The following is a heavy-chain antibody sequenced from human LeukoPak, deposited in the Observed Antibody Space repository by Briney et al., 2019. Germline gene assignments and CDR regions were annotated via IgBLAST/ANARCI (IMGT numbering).Heavy chain of an antibody. CDR1: GDTFIIYT. Sequence: SVKVSCKASGDTFIIYTISWVRQAPGEGLECRGDIIPILGIANYAQKFQGRVTITADKSTGPAYRELSRVRSEDTAVYYCARAEGITIFGVVSRLYGMDVWGQGTRVTVSS. D-gene: IGHD3-3*01. V-gene: IGHV1-69*02. CDR3: ARAEGITIFGVVSRLYGMDV. CDR2: IIPILGIA. J-gene: IGHJ6*02.